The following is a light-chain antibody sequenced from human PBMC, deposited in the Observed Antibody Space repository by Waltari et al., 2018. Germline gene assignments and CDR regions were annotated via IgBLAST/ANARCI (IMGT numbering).Light chain of an antibody. V-gene: IGLV2-11*01. CDR1: THDLGSYNY. CDR3: CSYAGSYTWV. Sequence: SALTQPRSVSGSPGQSVTISCTGTTHDLGSYNYVSWYQQHPGKAPKLIILDGTKRPSGVPDRLSGSKSGNTASLTISGLRAEDEAEYYCCSYAGSYTWVFGGGTKLTVV. CDR2: DGT. J-gene: IGLJ3*02.